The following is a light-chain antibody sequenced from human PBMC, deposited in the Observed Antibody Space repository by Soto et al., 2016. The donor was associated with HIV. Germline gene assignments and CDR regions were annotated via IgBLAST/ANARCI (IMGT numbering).Light chain of an antibody. CDR1: QSISNW. CDR2: KAS. V-gene: IGKV1-5*03. CDR3: QQYYSTPNT. J-gene: IGKJ2*01. Sequence: DIQMTQSPSTLSASVGDRVTITCRASQSISNWLAWYQQKPGKAPKLLIYKASSLESGVPSRFSGSGSGTEFTLTISSLQPDDFATYYCQQYYSTPNTFGQGTKLEIK.